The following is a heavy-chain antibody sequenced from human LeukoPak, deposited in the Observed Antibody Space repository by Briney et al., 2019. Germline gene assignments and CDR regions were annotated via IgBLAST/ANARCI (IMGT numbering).Heavy chain of an antibody. CDR1: GFTFSSYG. J-gene: IGHJ4*02. V-gene: IGHV3-30*02. Sequence: GGSLRLSCAASGFTFSSYGMHWVRQAPGKGLEWVAFIRYDGSNKYYADSVKGRFTISRDNSKTTLYLKMHSLRPEDTAVYYCAKALGYCSGGSCPSDYWGQGTLVTVSS. CDR2: IRYDGSNK. CDR3: AKALGYCSGGSCPSDY. D-gene: IGHD2-15*01.